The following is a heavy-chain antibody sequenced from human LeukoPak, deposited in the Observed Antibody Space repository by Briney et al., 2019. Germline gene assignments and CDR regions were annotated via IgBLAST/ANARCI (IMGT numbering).Heavy chain of an antibody. D-gene: IGHD3-22*01. CDR1: GFTFSNAW. J-gene: IGHJ4*02. Sequence: GSLRLSCAASGFTFSNAWMSWVRQPPGKGLEWIGEINHSGSTNYNPSLKSRVTISVDTSKNQFSLKLSSVTAADTAVYYCARTYYYDSSGYWPDFDYWGQGTLVTVSS. CDR2: INHSGST. CDR3: ARTYYYDSSGYWPDFDY. V-gene: IGHV4-34*01.